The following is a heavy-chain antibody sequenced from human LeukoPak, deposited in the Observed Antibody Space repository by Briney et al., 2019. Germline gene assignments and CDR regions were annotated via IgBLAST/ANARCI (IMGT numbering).Heavy chain of an antibody. CDR1: GGSFSGYY. J-gene: IGHJ4*02. D-gene: IGHD3-16*01. CDR2: INHSGST. V-gene: IGHV4-34*01. Sequence: SETLSLTCAVYGGSFSGYYWSWIRQPPGKGLEGIGEINHSGSTNYNPSLKSRVTISVHTSKTQFSLKLSSVTAADTAVYYCARDLGFGYFDYWGQGTLVTVSS. CDR3: ARDLGFGYFDY.